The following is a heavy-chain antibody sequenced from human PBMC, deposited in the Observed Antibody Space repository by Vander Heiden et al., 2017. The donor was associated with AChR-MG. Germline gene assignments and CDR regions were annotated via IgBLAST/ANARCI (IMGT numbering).Heavy chain of an antibody. CDR1: GYSFSTYE. CDR3: ARERGLIYSAPDY. J-gene: IGHJ4*01. D-gene: IGHD2-15*01. CDR2: LKPNSGRK. Sequence: VQLVQSGAEVKKPGASVKVSCKASGYSFSTYEINWVRQATGQGLEWMGWLKPNSGRKAYAQKFQGRVTMTRDTSIKTVYMELRGLRYEDTAVYYCARERGLIYSAPDYWGHGTLVTVSS. V-gene: IGHV1-8*02.